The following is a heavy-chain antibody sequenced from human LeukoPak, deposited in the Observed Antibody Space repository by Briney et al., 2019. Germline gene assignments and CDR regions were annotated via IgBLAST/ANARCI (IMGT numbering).Heavy chain of an antibody. CDR3: ARGVYIAAAQYGY. J-gene: IGHJ4*02. CDR1: GGSISNYY. V-gene: IGHV4-59*01. CDR2: IYYSGSS. Sequence: SETLSLTCTVSGGSISNYYWSWIRQPSGKGLEWIGYIYYSGSSNYNPSLKSRVTISVDTSKNRFSLKLSSVTAADTAVYYCARGVYIAAAQYGYWGQGTLVTVSS. D-gene: IGHD6-13*01.